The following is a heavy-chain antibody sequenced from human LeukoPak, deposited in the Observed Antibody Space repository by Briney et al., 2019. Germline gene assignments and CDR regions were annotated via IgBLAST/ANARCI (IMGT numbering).Heavy chain of an antibody. Sequence: PSETLSLTCTVPGGSISSYYWSWIRQPPGKGLEWIGYIYYGGSTNYNPSLKSRVTISVDTSKNQFSLKLSSVTAADTAVYYCARHEVGGSYGQRSHYFDYWGQGTLVTVSS. CDR3: ARHEVGGSYGQRSHYFDY. V-gene: IGHV4-59*08. D-gene: IGHD1-26*01. CDR1: GGSISSYY. J-gene: IGHJ4*02. CDR2: IYYGGST.